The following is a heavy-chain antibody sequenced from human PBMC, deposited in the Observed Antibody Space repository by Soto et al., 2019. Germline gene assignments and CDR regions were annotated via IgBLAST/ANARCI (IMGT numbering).Heavy chain of an antibody. CDR1: GFTFSSYG. V-gene: IGHV3-30*18. Sequence: QVQLVESGGGVVQPGRSLRLSCAASGFTFSSYGMHWVRQAPGKGLEWVAAISYDGSNKYYVDSVKGRFTISRDNSKNTLYLQMTSLRAEDTAVYYCAKETYSGPLDYWGQGTLVTVSS. D-gene: IGHD2-15*01. J-gene: IGHJ4*02. CDR3: AKETYSGPLDY. CDR2: ISYDGSNK.